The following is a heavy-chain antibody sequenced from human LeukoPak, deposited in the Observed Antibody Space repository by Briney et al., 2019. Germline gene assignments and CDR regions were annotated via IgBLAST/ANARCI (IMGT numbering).Heavy chain of an antibody. Sequence: TLSLTCTVSGGSISSGGYYWSWIRQHPGKGLEWIGYIYYSGSTYYNPSLKSRVTISVDTSKNQFSLKLSSVTAADTAVYYCAVAGSYYYYYYYMDVWGKGTTVTVSS. J-gene: IGHJ6*03. CDR3: AVAGSYYYYYYYMDV. CDR2: IYYSGST. CDR1: GGSISSGGYY. D-gene: IGHD6-19*01. V-gene: IGHV4-31*03.